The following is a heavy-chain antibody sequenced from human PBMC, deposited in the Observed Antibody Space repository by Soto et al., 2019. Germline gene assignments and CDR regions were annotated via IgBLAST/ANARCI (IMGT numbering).Heavy chain of an antibody. D-gene: IGHD4-17*01. CDR1: GDRLFSNSAA. J-gene: IGHJ6*01. CDR3: VRESYGASNFYGTDV. Sequence: SQTLSLTCAISGDRLFSNSAAWNWIRQSPSRGLEWLGRTYYRSKWYNDYAVSVRGRISINPDTPKNQFSLQLNSVTPEDTAVYYCVRESYGASNFYGTDVWGQGTTVTVSS. V-gene: IGHV6-1*01. CDR2: TYYRSKWYN.